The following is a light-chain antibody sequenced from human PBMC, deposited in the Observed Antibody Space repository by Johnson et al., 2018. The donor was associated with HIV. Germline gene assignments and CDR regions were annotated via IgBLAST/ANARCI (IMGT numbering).Light chain of an antibody. V-gene: IGLV1-51*02. CDR2: ENN. Sequence: QSVLTQPPSVSAAPGQKVTISCSGSSSNIGTNYVSWYQQLPGTAPKLLMFENNQRPSGIPDRFSGSKSGTSATLGITGLQTGDEADYYCGTWDTSLSAYVVGSGTRLTVL. J-gene: IGLJ1*01. CDR3: GTWDTSLSAYV. CDR1: SSNIGTNY.